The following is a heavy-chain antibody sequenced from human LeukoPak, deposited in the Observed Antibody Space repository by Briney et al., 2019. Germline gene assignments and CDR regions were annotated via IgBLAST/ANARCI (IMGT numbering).Heavy chain of an antibody. J-gene: IGHJ4*02. CDR1: GXXFTXXG. D-gene: IGHD3-3*01. V-gene: IGHV1-18*01. CDR2: ISAYNGNT. CDR3: EXXXXXXXXWSGYSDY. Sequence: GXXFTXXGISWVRQAPGQGLEWMGWISAYNGNTNXAQKLQGRVTITTDTSTSTDYMEMRRLRYDDTAVYYSEXXXXXXXXWSGYSDYWGQGTLVTVSS.